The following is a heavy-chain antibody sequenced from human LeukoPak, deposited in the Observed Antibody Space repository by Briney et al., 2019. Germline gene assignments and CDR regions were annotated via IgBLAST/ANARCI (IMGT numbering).Heavy chain of an antibody. CDR1: GYSFTTYW. CDR2: IYPANSNT. D-gene: IGHD5-18*01. V-gene: IGHV5-51*01. J-gene: IGHJ4*02. CDR3: ASGTVDTAMADY. Sequence: GESLKISCQDSGYSFTTYWIGWVRQMPGKGLEWMGIIYPANSNTRYSPSFQRQVTISADKSISTAYLQWSSLKASDTAMYYCASGTVDTAMADYWGQGTLVTVSS.